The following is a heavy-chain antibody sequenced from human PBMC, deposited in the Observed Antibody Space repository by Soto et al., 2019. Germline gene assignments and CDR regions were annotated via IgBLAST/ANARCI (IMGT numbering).Heavy chain of an antibody. D-gene: IGHD3-10*01. CDR3: AKFHGSGTYYNFPDY. V-gene: IGHV3-23*01. CDR2: ISDSADST. CDR1: GFTFSTYA. J-gene: IGHJ4*02. Sequence: PGGSLRLSCAASGFTFSTYAMSWVRQAPGKGLEWVSTISDSADSTYYAASVKGRFTISRDNSKNTLYLLMNSLSAEDTALYYCAKFHGSGTYYNFPDYWGQGTLVTAPQ.